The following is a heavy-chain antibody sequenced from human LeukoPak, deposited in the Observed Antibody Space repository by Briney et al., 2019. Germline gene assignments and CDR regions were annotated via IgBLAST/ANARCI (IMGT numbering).Heavy chain of an antibody. CDR2: IYYSGST. CDR3: ARDGYSSSWGSGVYFDL. J-gene: IGHJ2*01. D-gene: IGHD6-13*01. Sequence: PSETLSLTCTVSGGSISSSSYYWGWIRQPPGKGLEWIGSIYYSGSTYYNPSLKSRVTISVDTSKNQFSPKLSSVTAADTAVYYCARDGYSSSWGSGVYFDLWGRGTLVTVSS. V-gene: IGHV4-39*07. CDR1: GGSISSSSYY.